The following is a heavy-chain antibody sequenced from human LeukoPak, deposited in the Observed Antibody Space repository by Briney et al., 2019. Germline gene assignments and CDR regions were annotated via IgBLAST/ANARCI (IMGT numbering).Heavy chain of an antibody. J-gene: IGHJ4*02. Sequence: SEILSLTCAVYGGSFSGYYWSWIRQPPGKGLEWIGEINHSGSTNYNPSLKSRVTTSVDTSKNQFSLKLSSVTAADTAVYYCARGSPYDFWSGYYPHRPYYFDYWGQGTLVTVSS. CDR3: ARGSPYDFWSGYYPHRPYYFDY. CDR1: GGSFSGYY. CDR2: INHSGST. V-gene: IGHV4-34*01. D-gene: IGHD3-3*01.